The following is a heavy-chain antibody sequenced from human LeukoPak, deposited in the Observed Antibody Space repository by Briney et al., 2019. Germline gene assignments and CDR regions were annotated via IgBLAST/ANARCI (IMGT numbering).Heavy chain of an antibody. J-gene: IGHJ4*02. Sequence: GGSLRLSCAASGFTFSSYWMHWVRQAPGKGLVWVSRINSDGSSTSYADSVKGRFTISRDNAKNTLYLQMNSLRAEDTAVYYCASGGYLQGPFDYWGQGTLVTVSS. CDR2: INSDGSST. V-gene: IGHV3-74*01. CDR1: GFTFSSYW. D-gene: IGHD1-26*01. CDR3: ASGGYLQGPFDY.